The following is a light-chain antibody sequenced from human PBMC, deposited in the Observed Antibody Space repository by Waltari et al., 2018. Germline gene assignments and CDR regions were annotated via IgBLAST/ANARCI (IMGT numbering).Light chain of an antibody. Sequence: DIVMTQSPLSLPVTPGEPASISCRSSQSLLHSNGYNYLDWYLQKPGQSPQLLIYLGSNSASGVPDRFSGSGSGTDFTLKISRVEAEDVGVYYCMQALQTPLTFGGGTKVEIK. CDR1: QSLLHSNGYNY. CDR2: LGS. V-gene: IGKV2-28*01. J-gene: IGKJ4*01. CDR3: MQALQTPLT.